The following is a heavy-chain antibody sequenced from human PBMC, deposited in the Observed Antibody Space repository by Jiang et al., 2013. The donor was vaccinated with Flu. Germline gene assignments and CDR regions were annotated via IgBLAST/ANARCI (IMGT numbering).Heavy chain of an antibody. CDR3: ARFLQGSGYDLSDAFDY. CDR1: GGSISSYY. Sequence: SGSGLVKPSETLSLTCTVSGGSISSYYWSWIRQPPGKGLEWIGYIYYSGSTNYNPSLKSRVTISVDTSKNQFSLKLSSVTAADTAVYYCARFLQGSGYDLSDAFDYWGQGTLVTVSS. V-gene: IGHV4-59*01. D-gene: IGHD5-12*01. J-gene: IGHJ4*02. CDR2: IYYSGST.